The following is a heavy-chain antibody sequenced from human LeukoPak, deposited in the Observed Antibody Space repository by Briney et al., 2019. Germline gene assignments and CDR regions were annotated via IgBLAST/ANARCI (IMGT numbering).Heavy chain of an antibody. CDR2: MNPNSGNT. CDR1: GYTLTSCD. D-gene: IGHD6-19*01. CDR3: TRGSSGRRDN. Sequence: ASVKVSCRASGYTLTSCDIDWVRQATGQGLEWMGWMNPNSGNTGYGQSFQGRITMTRYISIGTAYMELSNLTSEDTAIYYCTRGSSGRRDNWSQGTLVTVSA. J-gene: IGHJ4*02. V-gene: IGHV1-8*01.